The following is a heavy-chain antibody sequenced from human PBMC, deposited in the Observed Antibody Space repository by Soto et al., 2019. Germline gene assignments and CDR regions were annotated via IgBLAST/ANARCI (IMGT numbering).Heavy chain of an antibody. V-gene: IGHV1-69*12. J-gene: IGHJ6*02. D-gene: IGHD2-2*01. Sequence: QVQLVQSGAGVKKPGSSVRVSCKASGGTFSNYGISWVRQAPGQGLEWMGGIIPRFNTANYAQKFQGRVTISADHSTSTSYMEVYRLGSEVPAFYYCARYCVSTTCYAHGMDVWGQGTTVTVSS. CDR3: ARYCVSTTCYAHGMDV. CDR2: IIPRFNTA. CDR1: GGTFSNYG.